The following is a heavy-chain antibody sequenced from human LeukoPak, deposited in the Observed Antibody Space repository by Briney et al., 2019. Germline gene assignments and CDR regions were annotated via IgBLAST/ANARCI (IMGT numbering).Heavy chain of an antibody. D-gene: IGHD5-24*01. CDR2: IYYSGGT. Sequence: SETLSLTCTVSGGSISSYYWSWIRQPPGKGLEWIGYIYYSGGTNYNPSLKSRVTISIDTSKNQFSLKLTSVTAADTAVYYCARVVGDGYSEYWSQGTLVTVSS. V-gene: IGHV4-59*01. J-gene: IGHJ4*02. CDR1: GGSISSYY. CDR3: ARVVGDGYSEY.